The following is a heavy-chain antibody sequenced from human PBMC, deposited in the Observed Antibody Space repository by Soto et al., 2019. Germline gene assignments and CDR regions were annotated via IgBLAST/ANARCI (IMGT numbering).Heavy chain of an antibody. CDR3: ARDLEGPPVPYNWFDR. CDR1: GYNFTNHY. Sequence: QVQLVQSGAEVKKPGASVKVSCQASGYNFTNHYMHWVRQAPGHGLEWMGIINPNGGKTLYAQKFQGRVTMTRDTSTTTVYLELTSLTSQDTAVYFCARDLEGPPVPYNWFDRWGQGTLVTVSS. D-gene: IGHD6-6*01. CDR2: INPNGGKT. V-gene: IGHV1-46*01. J-gene: IGHJ5*02.